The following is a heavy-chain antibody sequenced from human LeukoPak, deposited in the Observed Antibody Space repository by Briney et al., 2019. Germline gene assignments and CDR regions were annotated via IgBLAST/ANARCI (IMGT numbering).Heavy chain of an antibody. CDR1: GFTFSSYS. Sequence: GGSLRLSCGASGFTFSSYSMNWVRQAPGKGLEWVSSISSSSSYIYYADSVKGRFTISRDNAKNSLYLQMNSLRAEDTAVYYCASISSGWYWDYWGQGTLVTVSS. J-gene: IGHJ4*02. V-gene: IGHV3-21*01. CDR2: ISSSSSYI. CDR3: ASISSGWYWDY. D-gene: IGHD6-19*01.